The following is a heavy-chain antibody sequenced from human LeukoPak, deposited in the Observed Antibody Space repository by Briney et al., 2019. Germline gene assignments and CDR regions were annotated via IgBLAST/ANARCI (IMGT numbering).Heavy chain of an antibody. CDR3: AKDGGEYYDILTGYYPRLYYMDV. D-gene: IGHD3-9*01. CDR2: ISWDGGST. J-gene: IGHJ6*03. CDR1: EFTFDDYA. Sequence: PGGSLRLSCATSEFTFDDYAMHWVRQAPGKGLEWVSVISWDGGSTYYADSVKGRFTISRDNSKNTLYLQMNSLRAEDTAVYYCAKDGGEYYDILTGYYPRLYYMDVWGKGTTVTISS. V-gene: IGHV3-43D*03.